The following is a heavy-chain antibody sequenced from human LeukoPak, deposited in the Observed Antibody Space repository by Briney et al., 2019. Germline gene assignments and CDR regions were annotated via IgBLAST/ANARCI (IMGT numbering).Heavy chain of an antibody. V-gene: IGHV3-21*01. CDR2: ISSSSSYI. CDR3: ARGDYSSGWYY. CDR1: GFTFSSYE. D-gene: IGHD6-19*01. J-gene: IGHJ4*02. Sequence: GGSLRLSCAASGFTFSSYEMNWVRQAPGKVLEWVSSISSSSSYIYYADSVKGRFTISRDNAKNSLYLQMNSLRAEDTAVYYCARGDYSSGWYYWGQGTLVTVSS.